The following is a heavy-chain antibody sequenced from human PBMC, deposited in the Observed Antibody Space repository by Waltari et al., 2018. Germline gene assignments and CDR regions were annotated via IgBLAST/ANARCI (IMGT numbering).Heavy chain of an antibody. CDR1: GGTFGTYA. J-gene: IGHJ3*02. D-gene: IGHD1-26*01. V-gene: IGHV1-69*12. CDR3: AKREIGYAFDI. CDR2: VIPIFGTP. Sequence: QVQLVQSGAEVKQPGASVKVSCKASGGTFGTYAITWVRQAPGQGLAWMGGVIPIFGTPNYAPKFQGRVTVSADPSTSTAYLEVRRLKSEDTAVYYCAKREIGYAFDIWGHGTMVTVSS.